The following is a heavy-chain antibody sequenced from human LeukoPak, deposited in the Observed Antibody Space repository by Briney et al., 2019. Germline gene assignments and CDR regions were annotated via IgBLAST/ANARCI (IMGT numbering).Heavy chain of an antibody. V-gene: IGHV1-2*02. CDR2: INPNSGGT. CDR3: AREYYDYVWGSYKRFDP. Sequence: ASVKVSCKASGYTFTGYYMHWVRQAPGQGLEWMGWINPNSGGTNYAQKFQGRVTMTRDTSISTAYMELSRLRSDDTAVYYCAREYYDYVWGSYKRFDPWGQGTPVTVSS. J-gene: IGHJ5*02. CDR1: GYTFTGYY. D-gene: IGHD3-16*01.